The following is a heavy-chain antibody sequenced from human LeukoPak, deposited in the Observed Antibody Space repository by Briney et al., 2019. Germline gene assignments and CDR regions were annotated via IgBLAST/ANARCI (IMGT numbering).Heavy chain of an antibody. D-gene: IGHD5-12*01. J-gene: IGHJ4*02. CDR2: IESAGNNR. V-gene: IGHV3-74*03. CDR1: GFTFNSLW. CDR3: ARGGYGSIDY. Sequence: GGSLRLSCAASGFTFNSLWMHWVRQAPGKGLVWVSYIESAGNNRMYADSVKGRFTISRDNAKNTVYLQMNSLRADDTAVYYCARGGYGSIDYWGQGTLVTVSS.